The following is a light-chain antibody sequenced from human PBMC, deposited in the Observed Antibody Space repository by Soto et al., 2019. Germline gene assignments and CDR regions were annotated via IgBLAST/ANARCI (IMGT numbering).Light chain of an antibody. CDR1: QSVSSSY. Sequence: EIVLTQSPGTLSLSPGERATLSCRASQSVSSSYLAWYQQKPGQAPRLLIYGASRRATGIPDRFSGSGSGTDVTLTISSLEPEDFAVYYCHQYGSSPLPFGPGTKVDIK. V-gene: IGKV3-20*01. CDR3: HQYGSSPLP. CDR2: GAS. J-gene: IGKJ3*01.